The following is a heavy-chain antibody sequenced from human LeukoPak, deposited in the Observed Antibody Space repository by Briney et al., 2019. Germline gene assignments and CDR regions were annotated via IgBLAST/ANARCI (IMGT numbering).Heavy chain of an antibody. CDR3: ARVRRIAAALGWFDP. CDR1: GFTFSSYA. D-gene: IGHD6-13*01. Sequence: GGSLRLSCAASGFTFSSYAMHWVRQAPGKGLEWVAVISYDGSNKYYADSVKGRFTISRDNSKNTLYLQMNSLRAEDTAVYYCARVRRIAAALGWFDPWGQGTLVTVSS. J-gene: IGHJ5*02. V-gene: IGHV3-30*04. CDR2: ISYDGSNK.